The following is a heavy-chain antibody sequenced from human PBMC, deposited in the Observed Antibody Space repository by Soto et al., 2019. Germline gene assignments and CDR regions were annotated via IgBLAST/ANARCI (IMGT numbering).Heavy chain of an antibody. D-gene: IGHD6-19*01. CDR3: ARGPPWSSGWYFDC. CDR2: IYYSGST. CDR1: GGSISSGDYY. Sequence: QVQLQESGPGLVKPSQTLSLTCTVSGGSISSGDYYWSWIRLPPGQVLEWLGYIYYSGSTYYNPSLKSLVTISVDTSKNQFSLKLTSMTAEDTSVYFCARGPPWSSGWYFDCWGQGTLVTVSS. J-gene: IGHJ4*02. V-gene: IGHV4-30-4*01.